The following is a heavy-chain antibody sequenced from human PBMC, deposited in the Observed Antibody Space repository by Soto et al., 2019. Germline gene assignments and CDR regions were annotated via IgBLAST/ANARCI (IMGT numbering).Heavy chain of an antibody. CDR2: INHSGST. V-gene: IGHV4-34*01. CDR3: ARGLWGWGMATIKAPYFDY. J-gene: IGHJ4*02. CDR1: GGSFSGYY. Sequence: SEALSLTCAVYGGSFSGYYWSWIRQPPGKGLEWIGEINHSGSTNYNPSLKSRVTISVDTSKNQFSLKLSSVTAADTAVYYCARGLWGWGMATIKAPYFDYWGQGTLVTVS. D-gene: IGHD5-12*01.